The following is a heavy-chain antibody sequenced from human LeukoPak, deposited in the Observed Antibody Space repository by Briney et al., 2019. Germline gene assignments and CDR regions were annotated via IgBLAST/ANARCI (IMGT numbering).Heavy chain of an antibody. J-gene: IGHJ4*02. V-gene: IGHV4-34*01. CDR3: ARALYDYVWGSYRRTYDY. CDR1: GGSFSGYY. D-gene: IGHD3-16*02. CDR2: INHSGST. Sequence: SETLSLTCAVYGGSFSGYYWSWIRQPSGKGLGWIGEINHSGSTNYNPSLKSRVTISVDTPKNQFSLKLSSVTAADTAVYYCARALYDYVWGSYRRTYDYWGQGTLVTVSS.